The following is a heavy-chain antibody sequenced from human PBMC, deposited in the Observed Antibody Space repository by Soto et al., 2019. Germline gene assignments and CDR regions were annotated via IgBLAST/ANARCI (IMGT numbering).Heavy chain of an antibody. CDR1: RYLFNSYA. Sequence: GSVKVYFKACRYLFNSYAMHFVPQAPGQSLEWMGWINAGNGNTKYSQKCQGGVSITRDTSASTAYMELSSLRSEDTAVYYCARDQRSTAAFDIWGQGTLVTVSS. CDR2: INAGNGNT. D-gene: IGHD4-17*01. CDR3: ARDQRSTAAFDI. J-gene: IGHJ3*02. V-gene: IGHV1-3*01.